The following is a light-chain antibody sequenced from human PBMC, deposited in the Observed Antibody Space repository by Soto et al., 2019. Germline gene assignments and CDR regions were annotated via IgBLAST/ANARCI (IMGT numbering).Light chain of an antibody. CDR3: QQGYSRPRA. J-gene: IGKJ1*01. CDR1: QGISSW. Sequence: IHMTHSPSSVSASVGYRVSITFLASQGISSWLAWYQQKPGKAPNLLIYTASNLESGVPSRFSGSGSGTDFTLTITSLQPEDFATYFCQQGYSRPRAFGQGTKVDIK. V-gene: IGKV1-12*01. CDR2: TAS.